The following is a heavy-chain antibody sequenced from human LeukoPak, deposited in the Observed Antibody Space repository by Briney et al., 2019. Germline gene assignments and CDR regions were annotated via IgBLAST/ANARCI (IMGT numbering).Heavy chain of an antibody. CDR3: ARGRVAAAGTGIDY. CDR2: INHSGST. V-gene: IGHV4-34*01. CDR1: GGSISSYY. J-gene: IGHJ4*02. D-gene: IGHD6-13*01. Sequence: SETLSLTCTVSGGSISSYYWSWIRQPPGKGLEWIGEINHSGSTNYNPSLKSRVTISVDTSKNQFSLKLSSVTAADTAVYYCARGRVAAAGTGIDYWGQGTLVTVSS.